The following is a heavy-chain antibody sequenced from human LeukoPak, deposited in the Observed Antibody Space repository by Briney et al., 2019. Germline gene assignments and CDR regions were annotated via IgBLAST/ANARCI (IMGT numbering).Heavy chain of an antibody. CDR1: GINVSTDY. CDR2: IYSEGTT. CDR3: ARDRFNGMDV. V-gene: IGHV3-66*01. Sequence: GGSLRLSCVASGINVSTDYITWVRQAPGKGLEWVSIIYSEGTTYYADSVMGRFSISRDISKNTVTLQMSSLRAEDTAVYYCARDRFNGMDVWGQGTTVTVSS. D-gene: IGHD3-3*01. J-gene: IGHJ6*02.